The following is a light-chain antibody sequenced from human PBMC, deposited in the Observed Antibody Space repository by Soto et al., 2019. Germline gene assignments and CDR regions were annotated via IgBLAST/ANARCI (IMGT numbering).Light chain of an antibody. V-gene: IGKV3-20*01. Sequence: EILLTQSPGTLSFSPRERATLSCRSRQSVSSGYLARYQQKPGQAPRLLIYGASSRATGIPDRFSGSGSGTDFTLTISRLEPEDFAVYYCQQYGSSPTWTFGQGTRWIS. CDR3: QQYGSSPTWT. J-gene: IGKJ1*01. CDR2: GAS. CDR1: QSVSSGY.